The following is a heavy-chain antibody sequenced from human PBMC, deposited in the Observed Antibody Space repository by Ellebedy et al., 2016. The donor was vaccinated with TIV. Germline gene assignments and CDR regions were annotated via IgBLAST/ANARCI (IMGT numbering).Heavy chain of an antibody. CDR3: ARGRRGRGLLPLTLGNSFDP. CDR1: GGSFSGYY. Sequence: SETLSLTXAVYGGSFSGYYWSWIRQPPGKGLEWIGEINHSGSTNYNPSLKSRVTISVDTSKNQFSLKLSSVTAADTAVYYCARGRRGRGLLPLTLGNSFDPWGQGTLVTVSS. J-gene: IGHJ5*02. V-gene: IGHV4-34*01. CDR2: INHSGST. D-gene: IGHD2-15*01.